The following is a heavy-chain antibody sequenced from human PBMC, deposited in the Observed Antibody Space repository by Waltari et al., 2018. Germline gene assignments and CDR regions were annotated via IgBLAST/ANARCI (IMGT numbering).Heavy chain of an antibody. CDR1: GFTFSSYD. V-gene: IGHV3-48*03. CDR3: ARDGYNSFDY. D-gene: IGHD5-12*01. J-gene: IGHJ4*02. Sequence: EVHLVESGGGLVQPGGSLRLSCAASGFTFSSYDMNWVRQAPGKGLEWVSDILTSGRTTYSTDSVKGRVTISRDNAKNSLYLQMNSLRAEDTAVYYCARDGYNSFDYWGQGTLVTVSS. CDR2: ILTSGRTT.